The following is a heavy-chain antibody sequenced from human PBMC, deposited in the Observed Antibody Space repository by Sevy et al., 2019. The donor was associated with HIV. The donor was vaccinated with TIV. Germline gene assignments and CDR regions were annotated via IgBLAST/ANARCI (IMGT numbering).Heavy chain of an antibody. J-gene: IGHJ4*02. CDR1: GFTVNSNY. D-gene: IGHD5-18*01. Sequence: GGSLRLSCAASGFTVNSNYMTWVRQAPGKGLEGVSVIHSDDTTYHADSVKDRFTISRDNFKNTLYLHMSSLRADDTAVYYCAIGKSGYGYALNYWGQGTLVTVSS. CDR2: IHSDDTT. CDR3: AIGKSGYGYALNY. V-gene: IGHV3-66*01.